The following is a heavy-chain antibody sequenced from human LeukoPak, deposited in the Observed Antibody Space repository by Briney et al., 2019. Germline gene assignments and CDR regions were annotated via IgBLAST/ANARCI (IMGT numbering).Heavy chain of an antibody. Sequence: PGGSLRLSCAASGLTFSTYAVTWVRQAPGKGLEWVSIITRSGGTYYADSVKGRFTISRDNSKNTLYLQMNSLRAEDTAVYYCATWVFLGESGYYDYWGQGTLVTVSS. CDR3: ATWVFLGESGYYDY. CDR1: GLTFSTYA. J-gene: IGHJ4*02. CDR2: ITRSGGT. D-gene: IGHD3-10*01. V-gene: IGHV3-23*01.